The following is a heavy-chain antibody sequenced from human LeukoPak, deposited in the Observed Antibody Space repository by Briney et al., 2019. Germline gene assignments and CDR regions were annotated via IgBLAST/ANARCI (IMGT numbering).Heavy chain of an antibody. J-gene: IGHJ4*02. CDR2: IWFDGSNQ. CDR3: GGSLRSMPH. D-gene: IGHD2-15*01. Sequence: PGGSLRLSCAASGFTFSSFGMHWVRQAPGKGLEWVAVIWFDGSNQYYSDSVKGRFTISRDNSKNILHLQMNSLRPEDTAVYYCGGSLRSMPHWGQGTLVTVSS. V-gene: IGHV3-33*01. CDR1: GFTFSSFG.